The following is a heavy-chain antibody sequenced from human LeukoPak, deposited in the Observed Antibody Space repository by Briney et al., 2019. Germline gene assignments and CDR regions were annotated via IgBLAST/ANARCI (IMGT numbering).Heavy chain of an antibody. CDR2: IYYSGST. D-gene: IGHD3-3*01. Sequence: SETLSLTCTVSGGSISSGDYYWSWIRQPPGKGLEWIGYIYYSGSTYYNPSLKSRVTISVDTSKNQFPLKLSSVTAADTAVYYCATRWKVWSGYYSADYWGQGTLVTVSS. CDR3: ATRWKVWSGYYSADY. V-gene: IGHV4-30-4*08. CDR1: GGSISSGDYY. J-gene: IGHJ4*02.